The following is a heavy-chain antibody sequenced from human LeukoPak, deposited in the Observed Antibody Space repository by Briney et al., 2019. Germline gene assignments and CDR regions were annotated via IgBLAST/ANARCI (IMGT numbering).Heavy chain of an antibody. CDR1: GGSISAYY. D-gene: IGHD2-15*01. J-gene: IGHJ4*02. V-gene: IGHV4-4*07. CDR3: ARHRGGSSPSVFDS. CDR2: IYTSGST. Sequence: SETLSLTCTVSGGSISAYYWSWIRQPAGKGLEWIGRIYTSGSTNYNPSLKSRVTMSLDTSKNQFSLKLSSVTAADTAVYYCARHRGGSSPSVFDSWGQGTLVTVSS.